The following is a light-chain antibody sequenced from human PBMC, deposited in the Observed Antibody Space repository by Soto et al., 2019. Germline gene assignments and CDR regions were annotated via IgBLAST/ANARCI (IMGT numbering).Light chain of an antibody. J-gene: IGKJ2*01. CDR3: QQYNNWPYT. CDR2: GAS. V-gene: IGKV3-15*01. Sequence: EIVMTQSPATLSVSPGERATLSCRASQSVSINLAWYQQKPGQAPRLLIYGASTRATGIPARFSGSGSGTEFNLTISSLQSEDFSVYYCQQYNNWPYTFGQGTKLEIK. CDR1: QSVSIN.